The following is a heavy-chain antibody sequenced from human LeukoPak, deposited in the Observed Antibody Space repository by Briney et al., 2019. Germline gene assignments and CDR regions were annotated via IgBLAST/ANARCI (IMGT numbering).Heavy chain of an antibody. Sequence: GGSLRLSCAASGFTFSTYAMSWVRQAPGKGLEWDSAISGSGGGTYYADSVRGRFTISRDNSKNTLYLQMNSLRAEDTAIYYCAKSYYDILTGQPYWGLGTLVTVSS. D-gene: IGHD3-9*01. J-gene: IGHJ4*02. V-gene: IGHV3-23*01. CDR2: ISGSGGGT. CDR3: AKSYYDILTGQPY. CDR1: GFTFSTYA.